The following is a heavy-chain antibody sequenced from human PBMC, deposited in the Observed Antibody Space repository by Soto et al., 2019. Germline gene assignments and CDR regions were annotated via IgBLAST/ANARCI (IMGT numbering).Heavy chain of an antibody. Sequence: EVQLVESGGEVVQSGGSLRLYCVASGFTFRDHWMHWVRQSPGEGLVGVSRINPDGSWTDYADFVEGRFTISRDNVKNTLYLQMYSLRVEDTAIFYCARPRATAHSAFDVWVRGTMVTVS. CDR3: ARPRATAHSAFDV. V-gene: IGHV3-74*01. CDR1: GFTFRDHW. CDR2: INPDGSWT. J-gene: IGHJ3*01. D-gene: IGHD2-21*02.